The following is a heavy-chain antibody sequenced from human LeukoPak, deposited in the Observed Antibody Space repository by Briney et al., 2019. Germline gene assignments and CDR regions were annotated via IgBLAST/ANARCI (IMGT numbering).Heavy chain of an antibody. Sequence: PGGSLRVSCEASGFSLSTYFMSWIRQAPGKGLEWVSYITNSGRSTKYADAVKGRFTISRDNAKQSVYLEMTDLRAVDTAVYYCAREASGYYHVFDSWGQGTLATVSS. D-gene: IGHD3-3*01. CDR2: ITNSGRST. V-gene: IGHV3-11*04. CDR1: GFSLSTYF. CDR3: AREASGYYHVFDS. J-gene: IGHJ4*02.